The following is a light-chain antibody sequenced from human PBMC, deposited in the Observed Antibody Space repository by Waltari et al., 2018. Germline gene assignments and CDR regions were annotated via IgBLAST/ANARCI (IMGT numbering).Light chain of an antibody. Sequence: QSVLTQPPPVSAAPGQTVTISCSGSISSIGNYYVYWYHQLPGAAPKLLIYDNNKRPSGIPDRFSASKSGTSATLGITGLQIGDEADYYCATWDNSLYEVVFGGGTKLTVL. CDR3: ATWDNSLYEVV. CDR1: ISSIGNYY. J-gene: IGLJ2*01. CDR2: DNN. V-gene: IGLV1-51*01.